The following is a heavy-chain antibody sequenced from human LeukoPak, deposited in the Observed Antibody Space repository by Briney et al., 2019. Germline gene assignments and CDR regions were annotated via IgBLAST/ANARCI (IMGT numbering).Heavy chain of an antibody. J-gene: IGHJ4*02. Sequence: GGSLRLSCSASGFTFSTYAMHWVRQAPGEGLEYVSAISSNGVTTYYADSVEGRFTISRDNSKNILYLQMSSLRPEDTAIYYCVCIPHLNGWGQGSVVTVSS. D-gene: IGHD2-2*02. V-gene: IGHV3-64D*06. CDR3: VCIPHLNG. CDR1: GFTFSTYA. CDR2: ISSNGVTT.